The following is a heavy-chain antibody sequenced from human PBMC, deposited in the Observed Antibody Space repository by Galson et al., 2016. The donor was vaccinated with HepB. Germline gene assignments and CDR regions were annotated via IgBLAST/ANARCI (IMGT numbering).Heavy chain of an antibody. Sequence: SLRLSCAASGFTFSSYSMNWVRQAPGKGLEWVSSIGSGGTYIYYADSVKGRFTISRDNAKNSLYLQMNSLRAEDTAVYFCARDLTDCSGGSCVPTYNWFDPWGQGVLVTVSS. CDR1: GFTFSSYS. D-gene: IGHD2-15*01. CDR2: IGSGGTYI. CDR3: ARDLTDCSGGSCVPTYNWFDP. V-gene: IGHV3-21*01. J-gene: IGHJ5*02.